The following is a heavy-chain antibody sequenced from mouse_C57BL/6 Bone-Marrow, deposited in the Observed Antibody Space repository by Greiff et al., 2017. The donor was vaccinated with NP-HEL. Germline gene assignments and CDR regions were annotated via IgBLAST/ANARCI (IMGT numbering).Heavy chain of an antibody. Sequence: VQLQQSGPGLVQPSQSLSITCTVSGFSLTSYGVHWVRQSPGKGLEWLGVIWSGGSTDYNAAFISRLSISKDNSKSQVFFKMNSLQADDTAIYYCASRTGPYWYFDVWGTGTTVTVSS. CDR2: IWSGGST. V-gene: IGHV2-2*01. J-gene: IGHJ1*03. CDR3: ASRTGPYWYFDV. CDR1: GFSLTSYG. D-gene: IGHD4-1*01.